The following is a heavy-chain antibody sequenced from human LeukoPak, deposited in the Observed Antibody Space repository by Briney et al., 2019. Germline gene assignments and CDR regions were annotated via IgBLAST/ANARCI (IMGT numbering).Heavy chain of an antibody. D-gene: IGHD2-2*01. CDR3: ARERTSGLFDY. V-gene: IGHV4-59*01. J-gene: IGHJ4*02. CDR1: GGSISSYY. Sequence: SETLSHTCTVSGGSISSYYWSWIRQPPGKGLEWIGYIYYSGSTNYNPSLKSRVTISVDTSKNQFSLKLSSVTAADTAVYYCARERTSGLFDYWGQGTLVTVSS. CDR2: IYYSGST.